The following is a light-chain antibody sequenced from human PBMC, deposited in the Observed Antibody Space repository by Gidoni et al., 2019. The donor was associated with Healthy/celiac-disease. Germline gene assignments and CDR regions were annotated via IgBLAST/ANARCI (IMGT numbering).Light chain of an antibody. J-gene: IGKJ3*01. V-gene: IGKV3-15*01. Sequence: EIVMTQSPATLSVSPGERATLSCRASQSVSSNLAWYQQKPGQAPRLLIYGASTRATGIPARFSGSGSGPEFTLTISSLQSEDFAVYYCQQYNNWPRGETFGPXTKVDIK. CDR1: QSVSSN. CDR3: QQYNNWPRGET. CDR2: GAS.